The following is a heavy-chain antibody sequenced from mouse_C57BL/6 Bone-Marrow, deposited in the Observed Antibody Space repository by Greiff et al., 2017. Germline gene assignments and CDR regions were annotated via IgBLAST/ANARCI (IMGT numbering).Heavy chain of an antibody. V-gene: IGHV1-82*01. CDR3: ARNGVYYYGSSYFDY. J-gene: IGHJ2*01. D-gene: IGHD1-1*01. CDR2: IYPGDGDT. Sequence: QVQLQQSGPELVKPGASVKISCKASGYAFSSSWMNWVKQRPGKGLEWIGRIYPGDGDTNYNGKFKGKATLTADKSSSTAYMQLSSLTSEDSAVYFCARNGVYYYGSSYFDYWGKGTTLTVSS. CDR1: GYAFSSSW.